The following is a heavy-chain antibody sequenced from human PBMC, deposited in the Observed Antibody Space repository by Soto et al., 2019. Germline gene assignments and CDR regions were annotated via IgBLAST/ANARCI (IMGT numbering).Heavy chain of an antibody. J-gene: IGHJ4*02. CDR2: INPNSGGT. CDR3: ATAKGRIAVAGTRGVGDY. D-gene: IGHD6-19*01. CDR1: GYTFTGYY. Sequence: ASVKVSCKASGYTFTGYYMHWVRQAPGQGLEWMGWINPNSGGTNYAQKFQGWVTMTRDTSISTAYMELSRLRSDDTAVYYCATAKGRIAVAGTRGVGDYWGQGTLVTVSS. V-gene: IGHV1-2*04.